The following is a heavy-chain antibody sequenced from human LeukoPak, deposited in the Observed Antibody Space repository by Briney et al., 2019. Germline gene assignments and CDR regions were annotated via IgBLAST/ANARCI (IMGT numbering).Heavy chain of an antibody. V-gene: IGHV4-61*02. Sequence: SQTLSLTCTVSGGSISSGSYYWSWIRQPAGKGLEWIGRIYTSGSTNYNPSLKSRATISVDTSKNQYSLKLSSVTAADTAVYYCARDTAAYCSGGSCYYPDYWGQGTLVTVSS. J-gene: IGHJ4*02. CDR2: IYTSGST. CDR3: ARDTAAYCSGGSCYYPDY. D-gene: IGHD2-15*01. CDR1: GGSISSGSYY.